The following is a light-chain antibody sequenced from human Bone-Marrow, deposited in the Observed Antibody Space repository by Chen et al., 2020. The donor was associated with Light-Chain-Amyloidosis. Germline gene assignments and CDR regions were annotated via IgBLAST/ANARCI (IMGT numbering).Light chain of an antibody. CDR2: EVT. V-gene: IGLV2-14*01. Sequence: QSALTHPASVSGSPGPSITISCTGTSSDVGGDNHVSWYQQHPDKAPKLMIYEVTHRPSWVPDRFSGSKSDNTASLTISGLQTEDEADYFCSSYTITNTLVFGSGTRVTVL. CDR3: SSYTITNTLV. CDR1: SSDVGGDNH. J-gene: IGLJ1*01.